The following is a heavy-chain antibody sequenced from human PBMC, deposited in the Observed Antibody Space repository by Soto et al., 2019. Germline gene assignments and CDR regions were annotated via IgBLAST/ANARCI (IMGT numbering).Heavy chain of an antibody. CDR1: GGSISSSRSY. J-gene: IGHJ4*02. Sequence: SETLSLTCNVSGGSISSSRSYWAWFRQPPGKELEWIANIFYAGNTYYNPSLKSRVTVSVDTSKNQFSLKLNSVTAADTAVYYCARRTFSIGDFDYWGQGTLVTVSS. CDR3: ARRTFSIGDFDY. V-gene: IGHV4-39*01. D-gene: IGHD3-10*01. CDR2: IFYAGNT.